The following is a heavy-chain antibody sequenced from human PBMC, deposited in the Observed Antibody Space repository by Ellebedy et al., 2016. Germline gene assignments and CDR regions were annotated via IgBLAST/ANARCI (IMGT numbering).Heavy chain of an antibody. CDR1: GFNFDVYG. CDR2: ISFDGKTK. V-gene: IGHV3-30*18. Sequence: GESLKIFCTASGFNFDVYGMHWVRQAPAKGLEWVALISFDGKTKYYADSVRVRFTISRDNSKNTLYLEMHSLRGADTAIYYCAKGHKFENWFETWGQGTLVTVS. J-gene: IGHJ5*02. CDR3: AKGHKFENWFET.